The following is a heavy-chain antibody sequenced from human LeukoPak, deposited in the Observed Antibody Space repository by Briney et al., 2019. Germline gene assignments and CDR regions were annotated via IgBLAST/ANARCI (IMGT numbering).Heavy chain of an antibody. CDR2: FIPVFGTP. CDR3: ASGRVVPAAIEDDYYYYYMDV. V-gene: IGHV1-69*05. J-gene: IGHJ6*03. Sequence: GASVKVSCKTSGGTFSNFAINWVRQAPGQGLEWMGGFIPVFGTPNYAQKFQDRLTITTDESTSTVYMELSSLRSEDTAVYYCASGRVVPAAIEDDYYYYYMDVWGKGTTVTVSS. CDR1: GGTFSNFA. D-gene: IGHD2-2*02.